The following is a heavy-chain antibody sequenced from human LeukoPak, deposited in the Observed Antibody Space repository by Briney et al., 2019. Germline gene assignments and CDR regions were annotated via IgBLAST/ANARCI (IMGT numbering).Heavy chain of an antibody. CDR1: GYTFTSYD. CDR2: MSAYHGNT. CDR3: ARKVAYGMDV. D-gene: IGHD2-15*01. V-gene: IGHV1-18*01. Sequence: ASVKLSCKASGYTFTSYDISWVRQGPGQGLEWMGWMSAYHGNTNYAQKLQGRVTMTTDTSTSTAYMELRSLRSDGTAVYYCARKVAYGMDVWGQGTTVTVSS. J-gene: IGHJ6*02.